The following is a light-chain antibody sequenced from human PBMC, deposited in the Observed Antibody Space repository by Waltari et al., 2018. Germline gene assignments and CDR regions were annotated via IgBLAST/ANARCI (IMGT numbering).Light chain of an antibody. V-gene: IGKV1-9*01. CDR2: LAS. J-gene: IGKJ4*01. Sequence: DIQLTQSPSFLSANVGDRVTVTCWASQGISTHLAWYQQKPGKAPKLLISLASTLESGVPSSFSGSGSGTEFTLTISSLQPEDFATYYCQQIHGYPITFGGGTTVEI. CDR3: QQIHGYPIT. CDR1: QGISTH.